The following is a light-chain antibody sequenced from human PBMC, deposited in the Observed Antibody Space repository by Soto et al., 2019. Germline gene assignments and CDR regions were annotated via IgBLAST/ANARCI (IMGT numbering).Light chain of an antibody. Sequence: QSALTQPASVSVSPGQSITISCTGTSSDVGSYNLVSWYQQHAGKAPKLMIYDVSERPSGVSNRFSGSRSGNTASLTISGLQAEDEADYYCCSYAGSSTPFVFGTGTKVTVL. CDR1: SSDVGSYNL. CDR2: DVS. CDR3: CSYAGSSTPFV. V-gene: IGLV2-23*02. J-gene: IGLJ1*01.